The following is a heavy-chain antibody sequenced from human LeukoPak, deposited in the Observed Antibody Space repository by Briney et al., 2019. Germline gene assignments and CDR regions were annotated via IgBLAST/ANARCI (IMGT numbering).Heavy chain of an antibody. CDR3: AARGYGGNSGI. CDR1: GFTFSTYA. CDR2: ISYDGSNK. D-gene: IGHD4-23*01. V-gene: IGHV3-30*03. J-gene: IGHJ3*02. Sequence: GGSLRLSCAASGFTFSTYAMHWVRQAPGKGLEWVAVISYDGSNKYYADSVKGRFAISRDNSKNTLYLRMNSLRAEDTAVYYCAARGYGGNSGIWGQGTMVTVSS.